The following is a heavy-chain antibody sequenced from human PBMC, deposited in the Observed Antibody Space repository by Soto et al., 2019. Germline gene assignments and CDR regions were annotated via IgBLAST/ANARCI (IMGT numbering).Heavy chain of an antibody. Sequence: PGGSLRLSCAASGFTFSSYAMHWVRQAPGKGLEWVAVISYDGSNKYYADSVKGRFTISRDNSKNTLYLQMNSLRAEDTAVYYCARDRRFLEWLLPVNGMEVWGQGTKVTVS. CDR2: ISYDGSNK. CDR3: ARDRRFLEWLLPVNGMEV. V-gene: IGHV3-30-3*01. D-gene: IGHD3-3*01. CDR1: GFTFSSYA. J-gene: IGHJ6*02.